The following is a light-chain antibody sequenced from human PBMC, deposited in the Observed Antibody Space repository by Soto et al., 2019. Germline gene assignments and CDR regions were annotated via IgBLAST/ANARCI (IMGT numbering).Light chain of an antibody. Sequence: DIQMTQSPSSLSASLGDRVTITCRASQSINRFLNWYQHQPGKAPKVLIYAASNLQSGVPSRFNGNGSGTDFTLTISSRQPEDFATYFCQQTYRPSYTFAQGTRLEIK. V-gene: IGKV1-39*01. CDR3: QQTYRPSYT. CDR1: QSINRF. CDR2: AAS. J-gene: IGKJ2*01.